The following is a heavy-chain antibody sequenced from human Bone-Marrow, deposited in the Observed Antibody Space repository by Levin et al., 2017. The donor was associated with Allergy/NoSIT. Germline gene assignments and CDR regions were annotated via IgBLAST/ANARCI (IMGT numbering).Heavy chain of an antibody. CDR3: ARGGHCGGGTCYSDYFDY. D-gene: IGHD2-15*01. CDR2: SRNKANGYTT. V-gene: IGHV3-72*01. J-gene: IGHJ4*02. CDR1: GFTFSDHY. Sequence: LSLTCAVSGFTFSDHYMDWVRQAPGKGLEWLGRSRNKANGYTTEYAASVNGRFTVSRDDSKNSLYLQMNSLETEDTAVYYCARGGHCGGGTCYSDYFDYWGQGTLVTVSS.